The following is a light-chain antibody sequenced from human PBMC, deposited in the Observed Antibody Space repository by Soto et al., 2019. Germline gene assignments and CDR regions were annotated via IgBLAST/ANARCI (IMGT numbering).Light chain of an antibody. Sequence: EIVMTQSPATLSVSPGERATLSCRASQSVNSNLAWYQQKPGQAPRLLIYATSTRATGIPDRFSGSGSGTEFSLTISNLQSVDFAVYHCQQYDNKPPITFGQGTRLAIK. V-gene: IGKV3-15*01. CDR2: ATS. CDR3: QQYDNKPPIT. J-gene: IGKJ5*01. CDR1: QSVNSN.